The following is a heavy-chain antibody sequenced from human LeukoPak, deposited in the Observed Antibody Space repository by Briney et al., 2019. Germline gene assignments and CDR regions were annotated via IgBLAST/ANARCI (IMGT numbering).Heavy chain of an antibody. Sequence: GESLKISCQGSGYSFTSYWIAWVRQMPGKGLEWMGIIYPGDSDTRYNPSFQGQVTISADKSISTAYLQWSSLKASDTAIYYCARQDAGSFDVWGQGTKVTVSP. CDR3: ARQDAGSFDV. V-gene: IGHV5-51*01. J-gene: IGHJ3*01. CDR1: GYSFTSYW. CDR2: IYPGDSDT.